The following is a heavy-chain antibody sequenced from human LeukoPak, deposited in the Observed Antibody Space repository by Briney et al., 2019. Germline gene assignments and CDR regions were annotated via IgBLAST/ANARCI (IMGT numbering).Heavy chain of an antibody. CDR3: ARNVYNFDY. CDR1: GFTFSNAW. D-gene: IGHD3-10*02. J-gene: IGHJ4*02. CDR2: ISSSGSTI. V-gene: IGHV3-48*04. Sequence: PGGSLRLSCAASGFTFSNAWMNWVRQAPGKGLEWVSYISSSGSTIYYADSVQGRFTISRDNAQNSLYLQMSSLRAEDTAVYYCARNVYNFDYWGQGTLVTVSS.